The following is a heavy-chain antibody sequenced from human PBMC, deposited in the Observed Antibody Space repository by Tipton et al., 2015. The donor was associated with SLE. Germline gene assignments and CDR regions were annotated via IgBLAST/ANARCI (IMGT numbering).Heavy chain of an antibody. CDR1: GDSISSRGYY. CDR2: VYNSGSS. Sequence: TLSLTCTVSGDSISSRGYYWSWIRQPPGKGLEWIGSVYNSGSSYDNPSLKSRVTISVDTSKNHFSLKLSSVTAADTAMYYCARHWGVWGQGTLVTVSS. J-gene: IGHJ4*02. D-gene: IGHD3-10*01. V-gene: IGHV4-39*01. CDR3: ARHWGV.